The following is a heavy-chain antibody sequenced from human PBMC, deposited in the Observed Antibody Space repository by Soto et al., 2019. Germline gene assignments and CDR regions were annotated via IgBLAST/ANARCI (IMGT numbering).Heavy chain of an antibody. CDR3: VMVAYGYLGG. CDR1: GFTFSSYW. V-gene: IGHV3-74*01. Sequence: EVQLVESGGGLVQPGGSLRLSCAASGFTFSSYWMHWVRQAPGKGLVWVSGIKSDGSDTSYADSVKGRFTISRDNAKNTLYLQMSSLRAEDTAVYYCVMVAYGYLGGWGQGTLVTVSS. J-gene: IGHJ4*02. CDR2: IKSDGSDT. D-gene: IGHD4-17*01.